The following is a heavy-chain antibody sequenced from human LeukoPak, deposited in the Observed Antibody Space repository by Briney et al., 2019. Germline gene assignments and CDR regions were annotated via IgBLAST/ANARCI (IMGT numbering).Heavy chain of an antibody. Sequence: ASVKVSCKASGGIFSYYGISWVRQAPGQGLEWMGISNPSGGSTIYAQKFQGRVTMTRDTSTSTIYMELSSLRSEDTAVYYCARRNSHIGSYRPSYYFDYWGQGTLVTVSS. CDR1: GGIFSYYG. V-gene: IGHV1-46*01. J-gene: IGHJ4*02. CDR2: SNPSGGST. D-gene: IGHD1-26*01. CDR3: ARRNSHIGSYRPSYYFDY.